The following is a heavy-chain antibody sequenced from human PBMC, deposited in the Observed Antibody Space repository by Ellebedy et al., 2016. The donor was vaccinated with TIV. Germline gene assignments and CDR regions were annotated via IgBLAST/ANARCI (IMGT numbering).Heavy chain of an antibody. CDR2: IIPIFGTA. Sequence: ASVKVSCKASGGTFGSYAISWVRQAPGQGLEWMGGIIPIFGTANYAQKFQGRVTITADESTSTAYMELSSLRSEDTAVYYCARAPGDPLTGYMPHYYGIDVWGQGTTVTVSS. CDR1: GGTFGSYA. D-gene: IGHD3-9*01. J-gene: IGHJ6*02. CDR3: ARAPGDPLTGYMPHYYGIDV. V-gene: IGHV1-69*13.